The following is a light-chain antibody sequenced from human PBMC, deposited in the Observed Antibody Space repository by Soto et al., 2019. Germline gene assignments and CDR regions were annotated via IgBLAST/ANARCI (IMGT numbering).Light chain of an antibody. CDR1: QGISSY. V-gene: IGKV1-39*01. CDR2: AAS. Sequence: DIQVTQSPSSLSASVGDRVTITYRASQGISSYLNWYQQKPGKAPKLLIYAASSLQSGVPSRFSGSGSGTDFTLTISSLQPEDFATYYCQQSYSTLALTFGGGTKVDIK. CDR3: QQSYSTLALT. J-gene: IGKJ4*01.